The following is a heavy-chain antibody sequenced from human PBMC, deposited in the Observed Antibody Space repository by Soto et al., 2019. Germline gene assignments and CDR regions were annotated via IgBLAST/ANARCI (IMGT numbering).Heavy chain of an antibody. D-gene: IGHD4-17*01. CDR1: GYTFTSYG. Sequence: ASVKVSCKASGYTFTSYGINWVRQAPGQGLEWMGWISADNGNTNYAQKFQGRVTMTTDTSTSTAYMELRSLRSDDTAVYYCARDGGRTVSPGLAFDIWGQGTMVTVSS. J-gene: IGHJ3*02. V-gene: IGHV1-18*01. CDR2: ISADNGNT. CDR3: ARDGGRTVSPGLAFDI.